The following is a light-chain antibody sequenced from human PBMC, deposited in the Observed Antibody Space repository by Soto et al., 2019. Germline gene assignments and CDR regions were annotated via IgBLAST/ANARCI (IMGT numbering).Light chain of an antibody. V-gene: IGLV1-44*01. CDR3: AAWDDSLNTPV. Sequence: QSALTQPPSASGTPGQRVTISCSGSSSTIGRYTVDWYQQLPGAAPKLLIYTNNQRPSGVPDRFSGSKSGTSASLAISGLQSDDEADYFCAAWDDSLNTPVFGTGTKLTVL. CDR1: SSTIGRYT. J-gene: IGLJ1*01. CDR2: TNN.